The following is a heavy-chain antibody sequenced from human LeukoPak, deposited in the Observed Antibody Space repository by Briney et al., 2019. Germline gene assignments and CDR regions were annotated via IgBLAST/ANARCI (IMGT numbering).Heavy chain of an antibody. CDR3: ARASDSGSSSWAHTDY. CDR2: IYPGYSDT. Sequence: GESLKISCKGSGYSFTSYWIGWVRQMPANALEWMGIIYPGYSDTRNSPSFQGQVTISVDKSISTAYLQWSRLKAWDTAMYYCARASDSGSSSWAHTDYWGQGTLVTVSS. D-gene: IGHD6-6*01. CDR1: GYSFTSYW. V-gene: IGHV5-51*01. J-gene: IGHJ4*02.